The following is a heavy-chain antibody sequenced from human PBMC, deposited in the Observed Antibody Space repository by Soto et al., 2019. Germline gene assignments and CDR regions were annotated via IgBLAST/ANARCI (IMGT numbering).Heavy chain of an antibody. Sequence: WASVKVSCKASGYTFTGYYMHWVRQAPGQGLEWMGWINPNSGGTNYAQKFQGRVTMTRDTSISTAYMELSRLRSDDTAVYYCAKSSSSWYDGDYYYGMDVWGQGTTVTVSS. CDR1: GYTFTGYY. CDR2: INPNSGGT. CDR3: AKSSSSWYDGDYYYGMDV. J-gene: IGHJ6*02. D-gene: IGHD6-13*01. V-gene: IGHV1-2*02.